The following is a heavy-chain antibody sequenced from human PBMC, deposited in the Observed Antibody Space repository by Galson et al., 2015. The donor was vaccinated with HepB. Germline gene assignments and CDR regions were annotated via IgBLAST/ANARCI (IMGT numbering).Heavy chain of an antibody. V-gene: IGHV4-39*01. CDR1: GFSLSTSGMC. Sequence: LVKPTQTLKLTCTFSGFSLSTSGMCVGWIRQPPGKGLEWIGSIYYSGSTYYNPSLKSRVTISVDTSKNQFSLKLSSVTAADTAVYYCARSPPYSSGCSFDYWGQGTLVTVSS. D-gene: IGHD6-19*01. J-gene: IGHJ4*02. CDR2: IYYSGST. CDR3: ARSPPYSSGCSFDY.